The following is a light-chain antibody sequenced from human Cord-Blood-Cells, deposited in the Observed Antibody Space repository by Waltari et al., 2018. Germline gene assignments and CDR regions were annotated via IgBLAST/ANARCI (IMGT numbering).Light chain of an antibody. Sequence: QSALTQPASVSGSPGQSITISCTGTSSDVGGYNYVSWYQQHPGKAPKLMIYDVSKRPSGVSNRCSGSKSGNTASLTISGLQAEDEADYCCSSYTSSSTYVFGTGTKVTVL. CDR2: DVS. CDR3: SSYTSSSTYV. CDR1: SSDVGGYNY. V-gene: IGLV2-14*01. J-gene: IGLJ1*01.